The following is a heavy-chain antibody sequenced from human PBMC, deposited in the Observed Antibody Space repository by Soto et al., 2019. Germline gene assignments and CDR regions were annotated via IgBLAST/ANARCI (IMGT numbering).Heavy chain of an antibody. CDR2: INPNSGGT. CDR1: GYTFTGYY. Sequence: ASVKVSCKASGYTFTGYYMHWVRQAPGQGLEWMGWINPNSGGTNYAQKFQGWVTMTRDTSISTAYMELSRLRSDDTAVYYCARRPSGSYYYFDYWGQGTLVTVSS. V-gene: IGHV1-2*04. CDR3: ARRPSGSYYYFDY. D-gene: IGHD1-26*01. J-gene: IGHJ4*02.